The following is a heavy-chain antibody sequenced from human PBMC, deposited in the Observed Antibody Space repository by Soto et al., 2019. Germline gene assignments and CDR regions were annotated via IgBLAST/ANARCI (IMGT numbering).Heavy chain of an antibody. CDR2: IYWDDDK. V-gene: IGHV2-5*02. Sequence: QITLKESGPTLVKPTQTLTLTCTFSGFSLSTSGVGVGWIRQPPGKALEWLTFIYWDDDKRNSPFLKSRLTITKDTSKNQVVLTMPNMDPVDTATYYCAHLVVAVITYYFDSWGQGTLVTVSS. D-gene: IGHD2-15*01. CDR3: AHLVVAVITYYFDS. J-gene: IGHJ4*02. CDR1: GFSLSTSGVG.